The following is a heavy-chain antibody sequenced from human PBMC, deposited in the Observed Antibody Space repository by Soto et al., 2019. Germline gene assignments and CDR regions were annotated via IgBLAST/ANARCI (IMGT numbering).Heavy chain of an antibody. J-gene: IGHJ4*02. D-gene: IGHD1-26*01. V-gene: IGHV3-7*05. CDR2: INQDGFGK. CDR1: GSIFSSHW. Sequence: EVQLVESGGGLVQPGGSLRLSCVVSGSIFSSHWMTWVRQAPGKGLEWVASINQDGFGKYYVGSVRGRFAISRDNAKDSVYLQMDSLRVEDTAVYYCAKDHGSGSYPYWGQGTLVTVSS. CDR3: AKDHGSGSYPY.